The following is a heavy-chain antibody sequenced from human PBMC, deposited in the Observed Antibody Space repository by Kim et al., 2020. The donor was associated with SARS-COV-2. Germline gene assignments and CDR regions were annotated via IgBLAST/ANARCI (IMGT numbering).Heavy chain of an antibody. J-gene: IGHJ5*02. D-gene: IGHD2-2*01. CDR2: IIPIFGTA. CDR1: GGTFSSYA. Sequence: SVKVSCKASGGTFSSYAISWVRQAPGQGLEWMGGIIPIFGTANYAQKFHGRVTITADKSTSTAYMELSSLRSEDTAVYYCARSLVVPAATDMYNWFDPWGQGTLVTVSS. V-gene: IGHV1-69*06. CDR3: ARSLVVPAATDMYNWFDP.